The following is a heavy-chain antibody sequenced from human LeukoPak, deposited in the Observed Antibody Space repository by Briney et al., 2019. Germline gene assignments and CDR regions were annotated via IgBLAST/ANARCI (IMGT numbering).Heavy chain of an antibody. V-gene: IGHV4-59*01. CDR1: GGSISSYY. D-gene: IGHD5-24*01. Sequence: SETLSLTCTVSGGSISSYYWSWIRQPPGKGLEWIGYIYYSGSTNYNPSLKSRVTISVDTSKNQISLKLSSVTAADTAVYYCARIEGMATIVDWGQGTLVTVSS. CDR3: ARIEGMATIVD. CDR2: IYYSGST. J-gene: IGHJ4*02.